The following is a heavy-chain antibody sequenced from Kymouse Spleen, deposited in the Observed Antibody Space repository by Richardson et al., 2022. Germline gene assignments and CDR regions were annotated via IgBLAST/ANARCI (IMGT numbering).Heavy chain of an antibody. CDR2: ISSSSSTI. Sequence: EVQLVESGGGLVQPGGSLRLSCAASGFTFSSYSMNWVRQAPGKGLEWVSYISSSSSTIYYADSVKGRFTISRDNAKNSLYLQMNSLRDEDTAVYYCARDYYGSGSLTHFDYWGQGTLVTVSS. J-gene: IGHJ4*02. V-gene: IGHV3-48*02. CDR3: ARDYYGSGSLTHFDY. CDR1: GFTFSSYS. D-gene: IGHD3-10*01.